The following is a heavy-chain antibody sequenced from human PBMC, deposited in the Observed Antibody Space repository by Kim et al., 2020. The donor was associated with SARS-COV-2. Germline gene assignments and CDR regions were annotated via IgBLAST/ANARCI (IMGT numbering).Heavy chain of an antibody. Sequence: SETLSLTCAVYGGSFSGYYWSWIRQPPGKGLEWIGEINHSGSTNYNPSLKSRVTISVDTSKNQFSLKLSSVTAADTAVYYCARGIDCSSTSCAFAYWGQGTLVTVSS. V-gene: IGHV4-34*01. D-gene: IGHD2-2*01. CDR1: GGSFSGYY. CDR3: ARGIDCSSTSCAFAY. CDR2: INHSGST. J-gene: IGHJ4*02.